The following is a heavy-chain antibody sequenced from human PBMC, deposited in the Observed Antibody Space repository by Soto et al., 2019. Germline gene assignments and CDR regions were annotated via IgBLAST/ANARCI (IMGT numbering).Heavy chain of an antibody. D-gene: IGHD6-19*01. CDR1: GGSISSGGYY. V-gene: IGHV4-31*03. J-gene: IGHJ4*02. CDR2: IYYSGST. Sequence: LSEPLSLTCNVSGGSISSGGYYWSWIRQHPGKGLEWIGYIYYSGSTYYNTYLKSRATISVYTSKNQFSLKLSSVTAAGTAGYYCARYWGSGWPTGPPHYFDYWGQGTLVTVSS. CDR3: ARYWGSGWPTGPPHYFDY.